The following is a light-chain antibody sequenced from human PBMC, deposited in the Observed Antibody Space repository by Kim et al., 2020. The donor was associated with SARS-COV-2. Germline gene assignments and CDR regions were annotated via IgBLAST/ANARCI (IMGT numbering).Light chain of an antibody. V-gene: IGKV1-13*02. CDR1: QDINSA. CDR2: DAS. J-gene: IGKJ5*01. CDR3: QQYETYPIA. Sequence: ASIRNRVTVTCLAGQDINSALVWYQQRPGRSPTFLLFDASTLQGGVPSRFSGRGSGSHVPLTIDNLQPEDFGTYFCQQYETYPIAFGQVTRLEIK.